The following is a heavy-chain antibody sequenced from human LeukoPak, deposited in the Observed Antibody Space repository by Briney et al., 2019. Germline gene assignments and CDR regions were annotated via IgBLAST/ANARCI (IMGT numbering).Heavy chain of an antibody. Sequence: GGSLRLSCAVSGLTLNTYWTSWVRQAPGKGLEWVANIKEDGSVRYNVDSVKGRFTISRDNAENSVYLQMNSLRAEDTAVYYCARDPGISAAGTVGYFDYWGQGTLVTVSS. CDR1: GLTLNTYW. D-gene: IGHD6-13*01. V-gene: IGHV3-7*01. CDR3: ARDPGISAAGTVGYFDY. J-gene: IGHJ4*02. CDR2: IKEDGSVR.